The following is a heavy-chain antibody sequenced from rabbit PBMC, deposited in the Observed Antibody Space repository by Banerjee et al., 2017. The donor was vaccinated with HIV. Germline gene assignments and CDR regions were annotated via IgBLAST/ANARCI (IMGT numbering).Heavy chain of an antibody. Sequence: QEQLVESGGGLVQPEGSLTLTCKASGLDFSNNYWMCWVRQAPGKGLEWIACIYTGYSGTTYYANWVNGRFSISKTSSTTVTLQMTGLTAADTATYFCARDHVNNGGCFFDLWGPGTLVTVS. V-gene: IGHV1S45*01. CDR3: ARDHVNNGGCFFDL. CDR2: IYTGYSGTT. D-gene: IGHD1-1*01. CDR1: GLDFSNNYW. J-gene: IGHJ4*01.